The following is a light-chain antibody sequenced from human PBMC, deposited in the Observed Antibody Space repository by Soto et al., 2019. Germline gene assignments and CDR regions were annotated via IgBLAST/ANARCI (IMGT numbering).Light chain of an antibody. V-gene: IGLV2-11*01. J-gene: IGLJ1*01. CDR1: SSDVGGYNH. Sequence: QSVLTQPRSVSGSPGQSVTISCTGTSSDVGGYNHVSWYQQHPGKVPKVMIYDVSMRPSGVPDRFSGSKSGNTASLTISGLQAEDEADYYCCSYVGTPTYAFGTGTKVTVL. CDR3: CSYVGTPTYA. CDR2: DVS.